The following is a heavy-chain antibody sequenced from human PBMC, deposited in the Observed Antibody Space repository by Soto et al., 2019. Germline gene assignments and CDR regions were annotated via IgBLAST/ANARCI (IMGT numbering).Heavy chain of an antibody. CDR1: GFTFSNVW. V-gene: IGHV3-15*07. J-gene: IGHJ4*02. CDR3: TPLALNYISGWDEVSG. Sequence: EVQLVESGGGLVKPGGSLRLSCAASGFTFSNVWLNWVRQAPGKGLEWVGRIKNKTDGGTTDYAAPVKGRFTISRDDSNNALYLQMNSLKTEDAAVYYCTPLALNYISGWDEVSGWGQGTLVTVPS. D-gene: IGHD6-19*01. CDR2: IKNKTDGGTT.